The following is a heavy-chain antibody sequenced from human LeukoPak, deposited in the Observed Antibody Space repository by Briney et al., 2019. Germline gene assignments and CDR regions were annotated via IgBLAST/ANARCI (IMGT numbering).Heavy chain of an antibody. CDR2: IWYDGSNK. V-gene: IGHV3-33*06. J-gene: IGHJ4*02. CDR1: GFTFSSYG. Sequence: GGSLRLSCAASGFTFSSYGMHWVRQAPGKGLEWVAVIWYDGSNKYNADSVKGRFTISRDNSKNTLYLQMNSLRAEDTAVYYCAKGDYYDSSGHLDYWGQGTLVTVSS. CDR3: AKGDYYDSSGHLDY. D-gene: IGHD3-22*01.